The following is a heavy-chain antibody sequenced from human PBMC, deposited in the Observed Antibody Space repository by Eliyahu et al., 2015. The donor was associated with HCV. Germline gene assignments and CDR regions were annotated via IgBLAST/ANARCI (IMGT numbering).Heavy chain of an antibody. CDR1: GFTFTDFA. Sequence: QVQLVESGGGLVQPGTSLXXSCAASGFTFTDFAMHWVRQPPGKGLEWVAVVSSDGNKRNYXGSVKGRFSISRDNSNNILSLQMNSLRGDDTAVYYCAASRKSAWHNFDFWGQGTLVTVSS. CDR3: AASRKSAWHNFDF. CDR2: VSSDGNKR. D-gene: IGHD5-24*01. J-gene: IGHJ4*02. V-gene: IGHV3-30*03.